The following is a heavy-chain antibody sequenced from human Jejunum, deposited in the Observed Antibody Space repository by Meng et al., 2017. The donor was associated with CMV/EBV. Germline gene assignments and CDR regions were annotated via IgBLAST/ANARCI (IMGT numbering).Heavy chain of an antibody. CDR2: INPNSGGT. V-gene: IGHV1-2*02. Sequence: QVQLVTSGGEGKKPGASLKVACKASGYSITAYYLHWVRQAPGQGLEWMGWINPNSGGTNYAQKFQGRVTITRDTSISTAYMELSSLRSDDTAVYYCTRKTPSPFYFDYWGQGTLVTVSS. CDR3: TRKTPSPFYFDY. CDR1: GYSITAYY. J-gene: IGHJ4*02.